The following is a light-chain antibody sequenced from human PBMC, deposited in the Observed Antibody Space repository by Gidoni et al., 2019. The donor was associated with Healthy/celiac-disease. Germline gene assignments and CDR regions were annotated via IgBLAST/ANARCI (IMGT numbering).Light chain of an antibody. V-gene: IGKV1-39*01. Sequence: IQMTQSPSSLSASVGDRVTITCRASQSISSYLNWYQQKPGKAPKLLIYAASSLQSGVPSRFSGSGSGTDFTLTISRLQPEDFATYYCQQSYSTPGTFGQGTKVEIK. CDR2: AAS. CDR3: QQSYSTPGT. J-gene: IGKJ1*01. CDR1: QSISSY.